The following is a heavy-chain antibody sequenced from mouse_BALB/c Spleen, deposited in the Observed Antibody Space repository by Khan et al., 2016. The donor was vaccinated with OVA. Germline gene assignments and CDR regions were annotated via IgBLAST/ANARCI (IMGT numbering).Heavy chain of an antibody. CDR2: IYPGTDNT. CDR3: ARDESLYYFDY. Sequence: VQLQQSGAELVRPGASVKLSCKTSGYIFTSYWIHWVKQRSGQGLEWIARIYPGTDNTYYNEKLKDKATLTADKSSSTAYMQLSSLKSDDSAGYFCARDESLYYFDYWGQGTTLTVSS. V-gene: IGHV1S132*01. CDR1: GYIFTSYW. D-gene: IGHD6-2*01. J-gene: IGHJ2*01.